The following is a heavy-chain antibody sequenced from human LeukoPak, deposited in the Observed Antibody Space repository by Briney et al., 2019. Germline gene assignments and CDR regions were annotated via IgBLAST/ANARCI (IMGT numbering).Heavy chain of an antibody. CDR1: GFTVSSNY. J-gene: IGHJ6*02. V-gene: IGHV3-66*01. Sequence: GGSLRLSCAASGFTVSSNYMSWVRQAPGKGLEWVSVIYSGGSTYYADSVKGRFTISRDNSKNTLYLQMNSLRAEDTAVYYCARAFGYCSSTSCPYYYYGMDVWGQGTTVTVPS. D-gene: IGHD2-2*03. CDR3: ARAFGYCSSTSCPYYYYGMDV. CDR2: IYSGGST.